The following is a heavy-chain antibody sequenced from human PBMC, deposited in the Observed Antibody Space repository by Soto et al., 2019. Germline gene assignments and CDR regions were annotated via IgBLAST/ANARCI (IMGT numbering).Heavy chain of an antibody. Sequence: QVQLVESGGGVVQPGGSLRLSCAASGFTFSNYAMHWVRQAPGKGLEWVADITRNGRNKDYADSVKGRLAISRDNSKNALELQMDSLSVVDTAMYYCGRCNGVDLHSPFDFWGQGTLVTLSS. J-gene: IGHJ4*02. CDR1: GFTFSNYA. CDR3: GRCNGVDLHSPFDF. D-gene: IGHD2-8*01. V-gene: IGHV3-30*03. CDR2: ITRNGRNK.